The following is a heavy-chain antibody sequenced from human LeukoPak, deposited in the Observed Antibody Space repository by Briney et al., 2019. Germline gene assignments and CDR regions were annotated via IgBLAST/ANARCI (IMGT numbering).Heavy chain of an antibody. J-gene: IGHJ6*03. D-gene: IGHD3-16*01. Sequence: SETLSLTCTVSGGSIRGYYWSWVRQPPGKGLEWIAHIYYSGSTNYNPSLKSRVTISLDTSKNQFSLKLSSVTAADTAVYYCAVGATHYYMDVWGKGTTVTVSS. CDR3: AVGATHYYMDV. V-gene: IGHV4-59*08. CDR1: GGSIRGYY. CDR2: IYYSGST.